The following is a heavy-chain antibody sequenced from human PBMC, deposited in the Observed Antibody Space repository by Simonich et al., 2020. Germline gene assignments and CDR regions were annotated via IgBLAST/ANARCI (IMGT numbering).Heavy chain of an antibody. D-gene: IGHD2-21*02. CDR3: ARDGERYCGGDCYSYFDY. Sequence: QVQLVESGGGVVQPGRSLRLSCAASGFTFSSYAMHWVRQAPGKGLEWVKVKPYEESNKYYADSVKGRFTISRDNSKNTLYLQMNSLRAEDTAVYYCARDGERYCGGDCYSYFDYWGQGTLVTVSS. V-gene: IGHV3-30*07. CDR2: KPYEESNK. CDR1: GFTFSSYA. J-gene: IGHJ4*02.